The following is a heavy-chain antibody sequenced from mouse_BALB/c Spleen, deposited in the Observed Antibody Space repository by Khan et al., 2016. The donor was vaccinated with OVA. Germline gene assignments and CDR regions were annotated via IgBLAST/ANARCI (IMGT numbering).Heavy chain of an antibody. J-gene: IGHJ4*01. V-gene: IGHV2-6-4*01. CDR1: GFSLSRYN. CDR3: ARAFYRYDGYYAVDY. CDR2: IWGGGGT. Sequence: QVQLQQSGPGLVAPSQSLSITCTVSGFSLSRYNIHWVRQPPGKGLEWLGMIWGGGGTDYNSTLKSRPSISKDNSKSQVFLKMNSLQTDDSAMCYSARAFYRYDGYYAVDYWGQGTSVTVSS. D-gene: IGHD2-14*01.